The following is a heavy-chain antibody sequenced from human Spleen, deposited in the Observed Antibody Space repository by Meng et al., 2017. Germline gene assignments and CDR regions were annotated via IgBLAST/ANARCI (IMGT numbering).Heavy chain of an antibody. D-gene: IGHD6-13*01. CDR2: INPKSGDT. Sequence: ASVKVSCKASGYTFPDYWLHWVRRAPGQGLEWMGRINPKSGDTHYAQRFQGSVTMTGDTSISTAYMELSGLRSDDTVMYYCARDEDISAAGKLFGDYWGQGTLVTVSS. J-gene: IGHJ4*02. V-gene: IGHV1-2*05. CDR3: ARDEDISAAGKLFGDY. CDR1: GYTFPDYW.